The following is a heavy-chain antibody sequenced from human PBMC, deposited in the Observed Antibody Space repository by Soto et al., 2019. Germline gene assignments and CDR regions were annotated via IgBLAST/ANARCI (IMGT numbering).Heavy chain of an antibody. CDR3: ARVGCSSTSCYAVYYYGMDV. CDR1: GFTFSSYS. Sequence: GGSLRLSCAASGFTFSSYSMNWVRQAPGKGLEWVSSISSSSSYIYYADSVKGRFTISRDNAKNSLYLQMNSLRAEDTAVYYCARVGCSSTSCYAVYYYGMDVWGQGTTVTVSS. V-gene: IGHV3-21*01. CDR2: ISSSSSYI. J-gene: IGHJ6*02. D-gene: IGHD2-2*01.